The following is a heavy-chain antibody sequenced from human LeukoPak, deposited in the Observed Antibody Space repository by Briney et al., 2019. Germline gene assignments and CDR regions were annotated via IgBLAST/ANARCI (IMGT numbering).Heavy chain of an antibody. Sequence: PGGSLRLSCAASGFTFRSYAMSWVRQAPGPGLEWVSSISGGGGGTYYANSVKGRFTISRDNSKSTLYLQMNGLRAEDTAVYYCAKEGATAGKMRFHFDYWGQGTLVTVSS. J-gene: IGHJ4*02. CDR2: ISGGGGGT. V-gene: IGHV3-23*01. CDR1: GFTFRSYA. D-gene: IGHD6-13*01. CDR3: AKEGATAGKMRFHFDY.